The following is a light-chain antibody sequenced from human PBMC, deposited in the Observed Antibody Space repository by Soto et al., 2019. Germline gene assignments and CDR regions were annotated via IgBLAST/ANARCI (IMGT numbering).Light chain of an antibody. V-gene: IGKV3-20*01. CDR3: QQYGNSPWT. Sequence: EIVLTQSPGTLSLSPGERATLSCRSSQSVSNNYLAWYQQKPGQAPRLLIYGASSRATGIPDRFSGSGSATDFTLTISRLEPEDFAVYYCQQYGNSPWTFGQGTKVDIK. CDR1: QSVSNNY. CDR2: GAS. J-gene: IGKJ1*01.